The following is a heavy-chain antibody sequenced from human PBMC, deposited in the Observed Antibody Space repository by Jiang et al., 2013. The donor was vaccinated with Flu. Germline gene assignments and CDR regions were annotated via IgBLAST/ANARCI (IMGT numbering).Heavy chain of an antibody. CDR1: GGSISSYY. CDR3: ARTGYSSSWLPFDY. V-gene: IGHV4-59*01. CDR2: IYYSGST. Sequence: GPGLVKPSETLSLTCTVSGGSISSYYWSWIRQPPGKGLEWIGYIYYSGSTNYNPSLKSRVTISVDTSKNQFSLELSSVTAADTAVYYCARTGYSSSWLPFDYWGQGTLVTVSP. J-gene: IGHJ4*02. D-gene: IGHD6-13*01.